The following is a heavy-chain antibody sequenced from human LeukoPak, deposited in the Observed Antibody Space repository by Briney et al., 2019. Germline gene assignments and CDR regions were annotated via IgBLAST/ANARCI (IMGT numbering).Heavy chain of an antibody. CDR1: GFTFSSYA. D-gene: IGHD3-22*01. CDR3: AKDPRITMIVVVIKTLDY. CDR2: ISGSGGSK. J-gene: IGHJ4*02. V-gene: IGHV3-23*01. Sequence: GGSLRLSCAASGFTFSSYAMSWVRQAPGKGLEWVSAISGSGGSKYYADSVKGRFTISRDNSKNTLYLQMNSLRAEDTAVYYCAKDPRITMIVVVIKTLDYWGQGTLVTVSS.